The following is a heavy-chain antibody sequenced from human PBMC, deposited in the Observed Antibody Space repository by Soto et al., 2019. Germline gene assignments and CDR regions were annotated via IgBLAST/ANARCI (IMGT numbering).Heavy chain of an antibody. V-gene: IGHV4-31*03. CDR1: GGSISSGGYY. CDR2: IYYSGST. J-gene: IGHJ4*02. D-gene: IGHD3-22*01. Sequence: SETLSLTCTVSGGSISSGGYYWSWIRQHPGKGLEWIGYIYYSGSTYYNPSLKSRVTISVDTSKNQFSLKLSSVTAADTAVYYCARAPFHPGLADSSGYFDYWGQGTLVTVSS. CDR3: ARAPFHPGLADSSGYFDY.